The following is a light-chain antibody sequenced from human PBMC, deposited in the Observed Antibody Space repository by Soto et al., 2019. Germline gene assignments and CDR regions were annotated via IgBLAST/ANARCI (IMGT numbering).Light chain of an antibody. J-gene: IGKJ1*01. V-gene: IGKV1-5*03. CDR1: QSISSW. CDR3: QQYSNYWT. Sequence: DIQMTQSPSTLSAFVGDRVTITCRASQSISSWLAWYQQKPGKAPNLLIYKASSLQSGVPSRFSGSGSGTEFTLTISSLQPDDFATYYCQQYSNYWTFGQGTKVEIK. CDR2: KAS.